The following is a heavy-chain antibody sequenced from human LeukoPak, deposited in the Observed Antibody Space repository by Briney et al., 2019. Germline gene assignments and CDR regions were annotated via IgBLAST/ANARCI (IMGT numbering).Heavy chain of an antibody. CDR3: ARELGGRFCTNGVCLGYGMDV. J-gene: IGHJ6*02. D-gene: IGHD2-8*01. Sequence: SETLSLTCTVSGGSISSCYWSWIRQPAGKGLGWIGRIYTSGSTNYNPSLKSRVTMSVDTSKNQFSLKLSSVAAADTAVYYCARELGGRFCTNGVCLGYGMDVWGQGTTVTVSS. V-gene: IGHV4-4*07. CDR2: IYTSGST. CDR1: GGSISSCY.